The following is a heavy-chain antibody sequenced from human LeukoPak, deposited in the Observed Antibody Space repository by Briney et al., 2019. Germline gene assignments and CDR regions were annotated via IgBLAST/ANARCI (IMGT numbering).Heavy chain of an antibody. V-gene: IGHV3-74*01. Sequence: GGSLRLPCAASGFTFSSYWMHWVRQAPGKGLVWVSRINSDGSITTYADSVKGRFTISRDNAKNTLYLQMNSLRAEDTALYYCASCNGGNCYSFSDYWGQGTLVTVSS. CDR3: ASCNGGNCYSFSDY. D-gene: IGHD2-15*01. CDR1: GFTFSSYW. CDR2: INSDGSIT. J-gene: IGHJ4*02.